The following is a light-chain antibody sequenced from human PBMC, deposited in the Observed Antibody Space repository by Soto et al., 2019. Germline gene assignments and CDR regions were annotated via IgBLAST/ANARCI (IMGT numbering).Light chain of an antibody. CDR1: QSISTY. CDR3: QQSYNSLLLT. CDR2: SAS. Sequence: DIQMTQSPSSLSASVGDRVTITCRASQSISTYLNWYQQKPGEAPKLLIYSASNLQTGVPSRFSGSGSGTEFTLTISSLQPEDFATYYCQQSYNSLLLTFGGGTKVE. J-gene: IGKJ4*01. V-gene: IGKV1-39*01.